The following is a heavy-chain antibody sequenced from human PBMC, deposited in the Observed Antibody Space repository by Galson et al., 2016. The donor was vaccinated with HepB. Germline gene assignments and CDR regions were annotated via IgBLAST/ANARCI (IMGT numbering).Heavy chain of an antibody. CDR1: GFTFSSYA. J-gene: IGHJ1*01. D-gene: IGHD3-3*01. CDR2: ISPSGTTT. CDR3: AKVGRLTVTIFVAFQH. V-gene: IGHV3-23*01. Sequence: SLRLSCAASGFTFSSYAMSWVRQAPGKGLEWISVISPSGTTTYFADSVKGRFTISRDNSKNTLFLHMNSLRAEDTALYYCAKVGRLTVTIFVAFQHWGQGTLVTVSS.